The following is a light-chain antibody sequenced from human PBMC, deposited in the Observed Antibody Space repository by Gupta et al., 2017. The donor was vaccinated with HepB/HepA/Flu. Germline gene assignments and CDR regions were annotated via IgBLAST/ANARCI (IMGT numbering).Light chain of an antibody. J-gene: IGLJ2*01. CDR3: YSYTGSNTYLP. CDR1: SRDVGKYDL. Sequence: QSALTQPASVSGSLGQSITISCTGTSRDVGKYDLVSWYQQAPAKAPKLIIYEVAKRPSGISSRFSGSKSGNTASLTISGLQAGDEADYYCYSYTGSNTYLPFGGGTKLTAL. V-gene: IGLV2-23*02. CDR2: EVA.